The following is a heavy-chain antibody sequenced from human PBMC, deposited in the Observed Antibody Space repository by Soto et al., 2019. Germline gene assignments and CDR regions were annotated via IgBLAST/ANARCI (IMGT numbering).Heavy chain of an antibody. J-gene: IGHJ4*02. CDR1: GFTFSSYA. V-gene: IGHV3-23*01. CDR3: AKNDGYPRFDY. Sequence: GGSLRLSCAASGFTFSSYAMSWVRQAPGKGLEWVSAISGSAYSTYYADSVKGRFTISRDNSKNTLYLQMNSLRAEDTAVYYCAKNDGYPRFDYWGQGTLVTVSS. D-gene: IGHD5-18*01. CDR2: ISGSAYST.